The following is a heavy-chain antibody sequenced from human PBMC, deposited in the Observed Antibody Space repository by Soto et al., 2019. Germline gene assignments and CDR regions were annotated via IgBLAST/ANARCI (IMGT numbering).Heavy chain of an antibody. CDR2: IYYSGST. V-gene: IGHV4-59*01. D-gene: IGHD7-27*01. CDR1: GGSISSYY. CDR3: ARGVTGDPHYYYGMDV. Sequence: SETLSLTCTVSGGSISSYYWSWIRQPPGKGLEWIGYIYYSGSTNYNPSLKSRVTISVETSKNQFSLKLSSVTAADTAVYYCARGVTGDPHYYYGMDVWGQGTTVTVSS. J-gene: IGHJ6*02.